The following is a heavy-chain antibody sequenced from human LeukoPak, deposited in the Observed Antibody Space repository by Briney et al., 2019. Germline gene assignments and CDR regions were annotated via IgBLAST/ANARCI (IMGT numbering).Heavy chain of an antibody. D-gene: IGHD1-26*01. V-gene: IGHV3-30*02. CDR1: GFTFSSYG. Sequence: GGSLRLSRAASGFTFSSYGMHWVRQAPAKGLEWLAFIRYDETKTFYGDSVKGRFTISRDNSKNTLYLQMNSLRAEDTAVYYCAKSHLPNSYSGTYYCDYWGPGTQVTVSS. J-gene: IGHJ4*02. CDR2: IRYDETKT. CDR3: AKSHLPNSYSGTYYCDY.